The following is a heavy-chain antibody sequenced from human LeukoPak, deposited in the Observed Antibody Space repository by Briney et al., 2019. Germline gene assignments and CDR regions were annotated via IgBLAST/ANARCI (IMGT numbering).Heavy chain of an antibody. CDR2: ISGSGTNT. CDR3: AKGIRGAYYYMDV. Sequence: GESLKISCAASGFSFSSYGLTWVRQAPGKGLEWVSGISGSGTNTYYAESVKGRFTISRDNSKNTLYLQMNSPRAEDTAVYYCAKGIRGAYYYMDVWGKGTTVTVSS. CDR1: GFSFSSYG. V-gene: IGHV3-23*01. D-gene: IGHD5-18*01. J-gene: IGHJ6*03.